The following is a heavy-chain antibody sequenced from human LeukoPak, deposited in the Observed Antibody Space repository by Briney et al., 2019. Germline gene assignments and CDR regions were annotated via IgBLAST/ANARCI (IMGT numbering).Heavy chain of an antibody. CDR3: AREDYDMDYFDY. V-gene: IGHV3-30-3*01. J-gene: IGHJ4*02. CDR1: GSTFSSYA. D-gene: IGHD3-9*01. Sequence: PGRSLRLSCAASGSTFSSYAMHWVRQAPGKGLEWVAVISYDGSNKYYADSVKGRFTISRDNSKNTLYLQMNSLRAEDTAVYYCAREDYDMDYFDYWGQGTLVTVSS. CDR2: ISYDGSNK.